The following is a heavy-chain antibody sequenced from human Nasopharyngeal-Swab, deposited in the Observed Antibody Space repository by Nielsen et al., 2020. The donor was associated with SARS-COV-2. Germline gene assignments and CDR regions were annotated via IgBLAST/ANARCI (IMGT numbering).Heavy chain of an antibody. V-gene: IGHV5-10-1*01. J-gene: IGHJ4*02. CDR2: IDPSDSYT. Sequence: GEALKISRKGPGYSFTSYYIIRVRQMPGKGVEGMGRIDPSDSYTNYSPSFQGHVTISADKSISTAYLQWSSLKASDTAIYYCARRGFEYNSSPEWDYWGPGTLVTVSS. CDR1: GYSFTSYY. D-gene: IGHD6-6*01. CDR3: ARRGFEYNSSPEWDY.